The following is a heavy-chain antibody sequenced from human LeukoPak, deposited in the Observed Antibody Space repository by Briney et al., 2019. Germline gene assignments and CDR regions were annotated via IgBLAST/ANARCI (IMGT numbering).Heavy chain of an antibody. D-gene: IGHD6-13*01. CDR2: ISSSSYI. CDR3: ARGQQLAPLDY. Sequence: AGGSLRLSCAASGFTFSSYSMNWVRQAPGKGLEWVSSISSSSYIYYADSVKGRFTISRDNAKNSLYLQMNSLRAEDTAVYYCARGQQLAPLDYWGQGTLVTVSS. J-gene: IGHJ4*02. CDR1: GFTFSSYS. V-gene: IGHV3-21*01.